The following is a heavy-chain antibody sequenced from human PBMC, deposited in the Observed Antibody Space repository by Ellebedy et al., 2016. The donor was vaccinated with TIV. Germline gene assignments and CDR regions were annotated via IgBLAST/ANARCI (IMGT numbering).Heavy chain of an antibody. CDR2: INFSGKT. CDR3: ARDGTGSSAFDF. Sequence: SETLSLTCSVSYGSIGAYFWSWIRQPPGKGPEWIGNINFSGKTRYNPSLKSRVTISVDTSKNQVSLELRSLTAVDTAMFYCARDGTGSSAFDFWGPGTMVTVSS. D-gene: IGHD3/OR15-3a*01. V-gene: IGHV4-59*01. CDR1: YGSIGAYF. J-gene: IGHJ3*01.